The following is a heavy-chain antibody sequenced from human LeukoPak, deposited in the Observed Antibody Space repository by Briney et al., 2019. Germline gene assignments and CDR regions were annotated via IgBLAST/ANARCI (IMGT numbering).Heavy chain of an antibody. J-gene: IGHJ4*02. V-gene: IGHV4-39*02. CDR1: GVSISTSSYC. D-gene: IGHD3-22*01. CDR3: ARDGYYDSSGKGFDY. CDR2: IYYTGST. Sequence: PSGTLSLTCSVSGVSISTSSYCWVWIRQPPGKGWEWMGTIYYTGSTYYNPSLQSRVRLSVDTSNNQFSLKLRSVTAGDTAVYYCARDGYYDSSGKGFDYWGQGSLVTVSS.